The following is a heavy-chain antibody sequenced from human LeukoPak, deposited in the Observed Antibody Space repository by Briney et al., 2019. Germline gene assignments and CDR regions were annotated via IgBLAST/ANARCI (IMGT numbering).Heavy chain of an antibody. D-gene: IGHD3-3*01. J-gene: IGHJ4*02. V-gene: IGHV3-48*04. CDR1: GFTFSTYS. CDR2: INSSGITI. CDR3: ARRGYYYFWRNPFDY. Sequence: PGGSLRLSCVASGFTFSTYSMNWVRQAPGKGLEWVSYINSSGITIYYSDSVKGRFTISRDNAKNSFYLQMNSLRAEDTAVYYCARRGYYYFWRNPFDYWGQGTLVTVSS.